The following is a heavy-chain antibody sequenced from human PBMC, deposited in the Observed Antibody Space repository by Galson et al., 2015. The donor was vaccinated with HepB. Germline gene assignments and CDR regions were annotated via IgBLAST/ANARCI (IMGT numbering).Heavy chain of an antibody. CDR3: ARRHCSGGNCYSGIFGGFGNGMDV. CDR2: IWYDGSNK. Sequence: SLRLSCAAPGFTFSSYGMHWVRQAPGKGLEWVAVIWYDGSNKYYADSVKGRFTISRDNSKNTLYLQMNSLRAEDTAVYYCARRHCSGGNCYSGIFGGFGNGMDVWGQGTTVTVSS. CDR1: GFTFSSYG. J-gene: IGHJ6*02. D-gene: IGHD2-15*01. V-gene: IGHV3-33*01.